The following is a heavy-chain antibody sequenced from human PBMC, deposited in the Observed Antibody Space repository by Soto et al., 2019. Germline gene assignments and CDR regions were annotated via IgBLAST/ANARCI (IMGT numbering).Heavy chain of an antibody. CDR2: IKSKTDGGTT. D-gene: IGHD6-6*01. J-gene: IGHJ6*02. V-gene: IGHV3-15*01. CDR1: GFTFSNAW. CDR3: TTDSSSPYYYYYGMDV. Sequence: GGPLRLSCAASGFTFSNAWMSWVRQAPGKGLEWVCRIKSKTDGGTTDYAAPVKGRFTIPRGDSKNTLYLQMNSLKTEDTAVSYCTTDSSSPYYYYYGMDVWGQGTTVTVSS.